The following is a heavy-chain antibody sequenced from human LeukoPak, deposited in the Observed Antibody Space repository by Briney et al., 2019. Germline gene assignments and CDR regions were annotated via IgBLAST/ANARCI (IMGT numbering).Heavy chain of an antibody. CDR3: ARADYGGNSDYFDY. Sequence: SETLSLTCAVYGGSFSGYYWSWIRQPPGKGLEWIGEINHSGSTNYNPSLKSRVTISVDTSKNQFSLKLSSVTAADTAVYYCARADYGGNSDYFDYWGQGTLVTVSS. J-gene: IGHJ4*02. CDR2: INHSGST. CDR1: GGSFSGYY. D-gene: IGHD4-23*01. V-gene: IGHV4-34*01.